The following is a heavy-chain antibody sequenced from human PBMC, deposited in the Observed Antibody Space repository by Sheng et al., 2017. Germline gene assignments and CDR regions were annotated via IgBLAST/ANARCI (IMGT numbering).Heavy chain of an antibody. CDR3: ARLYGSGLDY. CDR2: IYYGGNT. D-gene: IGHD3-10*01. CDR1: GGSISRSSYY. Sequence: QLQLQESGPGLVKPSETLSLTCTVSGGSISRSSYYWDWVRQPPGKGLEWIGNIYYGGNTYYNPALKSRVTISVDTSKNQFSLNLTSVTGADTALYYCARLYGSGLDYWGQGRLVTVSS. V-gene: IGHV4-39*07. J-gene: IGHJ4*02.